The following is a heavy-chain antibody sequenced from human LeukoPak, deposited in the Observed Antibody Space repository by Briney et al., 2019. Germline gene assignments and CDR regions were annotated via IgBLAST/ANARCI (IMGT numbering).Heavy chain of an antibody. J-gene: IGHJ4*02. CDR1: GYSFTNYW. V-gene: IGHV5-10-1*01. CDR2: IDPSDSNT. D-gene: IGHD3-10*01. CDR3: ARLSYYGSGLLDY. Sequence: GESRRISCKASGYSFTNYWISWVRQMPGKGLEWMGRIDPSDSNTNYSPSLQGHVTISADKSINTAYLQWSSLKASDTAMYYCARLSYYGSGLLDYWGQGTRVTVSS.